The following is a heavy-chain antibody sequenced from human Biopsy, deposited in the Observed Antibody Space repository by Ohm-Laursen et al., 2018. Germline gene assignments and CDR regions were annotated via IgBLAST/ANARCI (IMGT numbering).Heavy chain of an antibody. CDR1: GGSFSGYD. D-gene: IGHD3-22*01. CDR3: VRGVDYYDPYHYYALDV. J-gene: IGHJ6*02. Sequence: SQTLSLTCVVDGGSFSGYDWTWIRQPPGKGLEWVGEFSHTGTTIYNPSLKSRVTISVDTSKNQFSLKVRSVTAADTAVYYCVRGVDYYDPYHYYALDVWGQGTTVTVSS. CDR2: FSHTGTT. V-gene: IGHV4-34*01.